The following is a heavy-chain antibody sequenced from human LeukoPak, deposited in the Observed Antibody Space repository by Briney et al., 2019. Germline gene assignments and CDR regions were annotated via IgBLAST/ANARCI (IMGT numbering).Heavy chain of an antibody. CDR3: ARDHYYYDSSGYYYYFDY. CDR1: GFTFSYYN. Sequence: GSLRHSCAASGFTFSYYNMNWVRQAPGKGLEWVSSISSSSSFISYADSVKGRFTVSRDNAKNSLYLQMNSLRAEDTAVYYCARDHYYYDSSGYYYYFDYWGQGTLVTVSS. D-gene: IGHD3-22*01. V-gene: IGHV3-21*01. J-gene: IGHJ4*02. CDR2: ISSSSSFI.